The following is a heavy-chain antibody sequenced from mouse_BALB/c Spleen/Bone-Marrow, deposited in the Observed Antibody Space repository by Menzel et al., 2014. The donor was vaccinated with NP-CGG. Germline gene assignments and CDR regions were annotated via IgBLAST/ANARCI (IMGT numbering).Heavy chain of an antibody. CDR2: IDPETGGT. CDR1: GYTFTDYE. CDR3: TRSLYGNYVMDF. V-gene: IGHV1-15*01. J-gene: IGHJ4*01. Sequence: QVQLQQSGAELVRPGASVALSCKASGYTFTDYEMHWVKQTPVHGLEWIGAIDPETGGTAYNQKFKGKATLTADKSSSTAYMELRSLTSEDSADYYCTRSLYGNYVMDFWGQGTSVTVSS. D-gene: IGHD2-1*01.